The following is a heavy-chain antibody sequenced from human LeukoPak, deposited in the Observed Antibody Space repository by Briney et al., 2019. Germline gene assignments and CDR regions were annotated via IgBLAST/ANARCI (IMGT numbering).Heavy chain of an antibody. Sequence: SETLSLTCTVSGGSISSSSYYWGWIRQPPGKGLEWIGSIYYSGGTYYNPSLKSRVTISVDTSKNQFSLKLSSVTAADTAVYYCASFSGGFGFDYWGQGTLVTVSS. V-gene: IGHV4-39*01. CDR2: IYYSGGT. D-gene: IGHD3-10*01. CDR1: GGSISSSSYY. J-gene: IGHJ4*02. CDR3: ASFSGGFGFDY.